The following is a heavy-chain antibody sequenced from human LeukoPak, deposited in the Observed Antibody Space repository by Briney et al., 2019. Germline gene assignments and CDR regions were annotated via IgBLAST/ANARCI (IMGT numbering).Heavy chain of an antibody. CDR3: ARERGGYYFDY. J-gene: IGHJ4*02. D-gene: IGHD2-15*01. Sequence: GGSLRLSCAASGFTVSSNYMSWVRQAPGKGLEWVSVIYSGGSTCYADSVKGRFTISRDNSKNTLYLQMNSLRAEDTAVYYCARERGGYYFDYWGQGTLVTVSS. CDR2: IYSGGST. V-gene: IGHV3-53*01. CDR1: GFTVSSNY.